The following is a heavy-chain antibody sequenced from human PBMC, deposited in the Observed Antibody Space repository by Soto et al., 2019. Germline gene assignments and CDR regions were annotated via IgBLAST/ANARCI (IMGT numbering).Heavy chain of an antibody. CDR3: ATGGGYFTSPHYYLDD. Sequence: QVQLVQSGAEVKKPGASVKVSCKASGYTFTGYYMHWVRQAPGQGLEWMGWINPNSGDTSYAQKFQGRVTVTRDTSIRTAYMELSRLTSDDTAVYYCATGGGYFTSPHYYLDDWGQGTLVTVSS. V-gene: IGHV1-2*02. D-gene: IGHD6-13*01. CDR1: GYTFTGYY. CDR2: INPNSGDT. J-gene: IGHJ4*02.